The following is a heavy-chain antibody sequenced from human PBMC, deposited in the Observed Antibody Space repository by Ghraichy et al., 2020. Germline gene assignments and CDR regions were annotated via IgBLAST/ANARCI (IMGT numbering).Heavy chain of an antibody. CDR1: GGSISSYY. V-gene: IGHV4-59*01. Sequence: SETLSLTCTVSGGSISSYYWSWIRQPPGKGLEWIGYIYYSGSTNYNPSLKSRVTISVDTSKNQFSLKLSSVTAADTAVYYCARVPVNDFWSGYYYYYGMDVWGQGTTVTVSS. J-gene: IGHJ6*02. CDR3: ARVPVNDFWSGYYYYYGMDV. CDR2: IYYSGST. D-gene: IGHD3-3*01.